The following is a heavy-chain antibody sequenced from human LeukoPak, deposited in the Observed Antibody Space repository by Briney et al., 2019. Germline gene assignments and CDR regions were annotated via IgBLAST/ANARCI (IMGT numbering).Heavy chain of an antibody. CDR2: IKEDGGEG. CDR1: GFTFSSYW. CDR3: ARDPVAEAGSI. Sequence: GGSLRLSCAASGFTFSSYWMTWVRQAPGKGLEWVANIKEDGGEGYVDSVKGRFTVSRDNAKNSLYLQMNSLRAEDTAVYYCARDPVAEAGSIWGQGTLVTVSS. J-gene: IGHJ4*02. D-gene: IGHD6-19*01. V-gene: IGHV3-7*01.